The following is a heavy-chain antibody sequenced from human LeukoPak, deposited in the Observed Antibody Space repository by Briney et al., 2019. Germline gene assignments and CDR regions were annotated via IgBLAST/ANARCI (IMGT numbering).Heavy chain of an antibody. Sequence: ASVKVSCKASGGTFSSYAISWVRQAPGQGLEWMGWISAYNGNTNYAQKLQGRVTMTTDTSTSTAYMELRSLRSDDTAVYYCARVAYYDSSGYYYWGQGTLVTVSS. D-gene: IGHD3-22*01. J-gene: IGHJ4*02. V-gene: IGHV1-18*01. CDR1: GGTFSSYA. CDR2: ISAYNGNT. CDR3: ARVAYYDSSGYYY.